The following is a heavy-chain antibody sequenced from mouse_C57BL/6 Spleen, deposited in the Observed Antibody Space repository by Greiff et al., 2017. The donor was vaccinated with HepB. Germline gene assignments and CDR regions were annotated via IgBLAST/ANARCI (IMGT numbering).Heavy chain of an antibody. J-gene: IGHJ4*01. CDR1: GYTFTSYW. CDR3: ARREGSALDY. CDR2: IDPSDSYT. V-gene: IGHV1-50*01. Sequence: VQLQQPGAELVKPGASVKLSCKASGYTFTSYWMQWVKQRPGQGLEWIGEIDPSDSYTNYNQKFKGKATLTVDTSSSTAYMQLSSLTSEDSAVYYCARREGSALDYWGQGTSVTVSS.